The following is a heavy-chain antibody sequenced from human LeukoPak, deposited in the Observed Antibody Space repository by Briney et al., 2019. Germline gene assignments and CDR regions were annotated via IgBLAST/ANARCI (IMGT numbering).Heavy chain of an antibody. CDR2: ISSNGGST. J-gene: IGHJ4*02. CDR1: GFTFSSYA. V-gene: IGHV3-64*01. Sequence: GGSLRLSCAASGFTFSSYAMHWVRQAPGKGLDYVSAISSNGGSTYYANSVKGRFTISRDNSKNTLYLQMGSLRAEDMAVYYCARAIVQLWYYDYWGQGTLVTVSS. CDR3: ARAIVQLWYYDY. D-gene: IGHD5-18*01.